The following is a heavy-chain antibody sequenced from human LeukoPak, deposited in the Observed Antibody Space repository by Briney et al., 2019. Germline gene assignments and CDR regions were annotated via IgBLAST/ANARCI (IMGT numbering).Heavy chain of an antibody. V-gene: IGHV4-38-2*01. J-gene: IGHJ3*02. D-gene: IGHD3-3*01. CDR2: IYHSGST. CDR3: ASCLSVIFGVDHDAFDI. Sequence: SETLSLTCAVSGYSISSGYYWGGIRQPPGKGLEWIGSIYHSGSTYYNPSLKSRVTISVDTSKNQFSLRLSSVTAADTAVYYCASCLSVIFGVDHDAFDIWGQGTMVTVSS. CDR1: GYSISSGYY.